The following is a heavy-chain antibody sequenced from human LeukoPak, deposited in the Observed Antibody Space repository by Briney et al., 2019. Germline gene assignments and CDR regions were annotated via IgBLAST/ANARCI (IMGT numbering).Heavy chain of an antibody. V-gene: IGHV3-48*03. J-gene: IGHJ4*02. CDR1: GFTFSSYE. CDR2: ISSSGSTI. D-gene: IGHD2-21*02. Sequence: GGSLRLSCAASGFTFSSYEMNWVRQAPGKGLEWVSYISSSGSTIYYADSVKGRFTISRDNAKNSLYLQMNSLRAEDTAVYYCARPSEAYCGGDCYFGYWGQGTLVTVSS. CDR3: ARPSEAYCGGDCYFGY.